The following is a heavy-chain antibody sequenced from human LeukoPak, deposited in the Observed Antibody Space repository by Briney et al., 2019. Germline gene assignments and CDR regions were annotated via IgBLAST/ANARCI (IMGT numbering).Heavy chain of an antibody. CDR3: ARQGSVGLADAFDV. CDR1: GGSFSSYY. V-gene: IGHV4-59*08. Sequence: PSETLPLTCTVSGGSFSSYYWSWIRQPTGKGLEWIGYIYYSGSTIYNPSLKSRVAMSVDTSKDQFSLKLTSVTAADTALYYCARQGSVGLADAFDVWGQGTMVTVCS. D-gene: IGHD3/OR15-3a*01. CDR2: IYYSGST. J-gene: IGHJ3*01.